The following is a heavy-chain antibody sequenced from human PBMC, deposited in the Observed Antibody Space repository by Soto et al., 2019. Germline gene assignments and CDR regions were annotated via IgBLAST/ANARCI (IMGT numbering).Heavy chain of an antibody. CDR1: GYSFTSYW. CDR2: IYPGDSDT. Sequence: GESLKISCKASGYSFTSYWIAWVRQVPGKGLEWMGIIYPGDSDTRYSPSFQGQVTISADKSTSTTYLQWSSLKASDTAMYYCATLGSDYNNCFDYWGQGTQVTVSS. D-gene: IGHD4-4*01. V-gene: IGHV5-51*03. CDR3: ATLGSDYNNCFDY. J-gene: IGHJ4*02.